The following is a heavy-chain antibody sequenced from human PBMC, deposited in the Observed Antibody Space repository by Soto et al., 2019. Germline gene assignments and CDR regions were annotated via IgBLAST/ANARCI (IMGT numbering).Heavy chain of an antibody. J-gene: IGHJ4*02. D-gene: IGHD3-22*01. Sequence: EVQLSESGGGLVQPGGSLRLSCAASGFTFSSYAMSWVRQAPGKGLEWVSAISGSGGSTYYADSVKGRFTISRDNSKNTLYLQMNSLRAEDTAVYYCAKGGPYYYDSSGYYDYWGQGTLVTVSS. CDR1: GFTFSSYA. CDR2: ISGSGGST. V-gene: IGHV3-23*01. CDR3: AKGGPYYYDSSGYYDY.